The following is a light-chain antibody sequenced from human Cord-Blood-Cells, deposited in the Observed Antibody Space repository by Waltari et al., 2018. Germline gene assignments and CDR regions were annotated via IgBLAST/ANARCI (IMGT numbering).Light chain of an antibody. J-gene: IGKJ1*01. V-gene: IGKV3-20*01. Sequence: IVLTQSPGILSLSPGERATLSCRASQSVSSSYVAWYQQKPGQAPRLLIDGASSMATGIPDRFSGSGSGTDFTLTISRLEREDFAVYYCQQYVSSPRTFGQGTKVEIK. CDR3: QQYVSSPRT. CDR1: QSVSSSY. CDR2: GAS.